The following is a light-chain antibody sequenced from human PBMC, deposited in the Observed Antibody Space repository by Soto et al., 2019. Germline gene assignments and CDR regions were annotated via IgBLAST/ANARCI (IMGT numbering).Light chain of an antibody. Sequence: DIQMTQSPSSLSASVGDRVTITCRASQGISNFLAWYQQKPGKVSELLIYAAHTLQSGVPSRFSGTGSRTDFTLTISSLQPEDVATYYCQKYNSAPLTFGGGTKVEIK. CDR2: AAH. J-gene: IGKJ4*01. CDR1: QGISNF. CDR3: QKYNSAPLT. V-gene: IGKV1-27*01.